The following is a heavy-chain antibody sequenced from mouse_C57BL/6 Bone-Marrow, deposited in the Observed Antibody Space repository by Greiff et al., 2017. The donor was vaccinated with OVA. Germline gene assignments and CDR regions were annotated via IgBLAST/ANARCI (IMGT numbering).Heavy chain of an antibody. CDR3: AFTRGFAY. V-gene: IGHV1-76*01. CDR1: GYTFTDYY. J-gene: IGHJ3*01. CDR2: IYPGSGNT. Sequence: VQLQQSGAELVRPGASVKLSCKASGYTFTDYYINWVKQRPGQGLEWIARIYPGSGNTNYNEKFKGKATLTAEKSSSTAYMQLSSLTSEDSAVYFCAFTRGFAYWGQGTLVTVSA.